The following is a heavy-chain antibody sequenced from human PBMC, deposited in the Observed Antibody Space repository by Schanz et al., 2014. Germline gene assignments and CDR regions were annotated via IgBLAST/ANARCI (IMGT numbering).Heavy chain of an antibody. CDR3: ARLPGLYCSGGACYRGY. CDR2: IYYSGSS. J-gene: IGHJ4*02. D-gene: IGHD2-15*01. CDR1: GGSISSGGHY. Sequence: QVQLQESGPGLVKPSQTLTLTCTVSGGSISSGGHYWTWIRQHPGKGLEWIGNIYYSGSSYLNPPLTRRVAISVAASKNRFSLKLSPVTAADTAVYYCARLPGLYCSGGACYRGYWGQGTLVTVSS. V-gene: IGHV4-31*03.